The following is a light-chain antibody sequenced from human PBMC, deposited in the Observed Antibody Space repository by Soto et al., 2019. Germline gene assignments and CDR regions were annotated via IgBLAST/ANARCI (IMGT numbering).Light chain of an antibody. CDR3: SSYTISNTLPFA. J-gene: IGLJ1*01. CDR1: RHDVGGYNY. CDR2: EVT. Sequence: SARTQPASVSGSPGQSITISCTGTRHDVGGYNYVSWYQQYPGKSPKLLIYEVTHRPSGVSNRFSGSKSGNTASLTISGLQAEDEADYYCSSYTISNTLPFAFGTGTKVTVL. V-gene: IGLV2-14*01.